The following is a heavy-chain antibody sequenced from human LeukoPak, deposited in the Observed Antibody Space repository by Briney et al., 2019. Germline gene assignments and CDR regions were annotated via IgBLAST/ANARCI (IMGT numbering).Heavy chain of an antibody. CDR1: GGSILTINW. Sequence: SETLSLTCAVSGGSILTINWWSWVRQPPGEGLEWIWEVHLSGASNYNPSVKSRVNMSIDKSKNQLSLELTSVTAADTAIYYCTRESGAFSPFGFWGQGTLVTVSS. J-gene: IGHJ4*02. CDR3: TRESGAFSPFGF. D-gene: IGHD1-26*01. V-gene: IGHV4-4*02. CDR2: VHLSGAS.